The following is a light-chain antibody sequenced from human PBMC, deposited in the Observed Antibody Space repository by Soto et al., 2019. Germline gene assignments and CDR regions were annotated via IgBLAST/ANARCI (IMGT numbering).Light chain of an antibody. Sequence: QSALTQPASVSGSPVQSITISCTGTSSDVGGYIYVSWYQPHQGKAPKLMIYEVSNRPSGVSNRFSGSRSGNTASLTISGLQAEDEADYYCSSYSRSSFYVFGTGTKVTVL. CDR1: SSDVGGYIY. J-gene: IGLJ1*01. V-gene: IGLV2-14*01. CDR2: EVS. CDR3: SSYSRSSFYV.